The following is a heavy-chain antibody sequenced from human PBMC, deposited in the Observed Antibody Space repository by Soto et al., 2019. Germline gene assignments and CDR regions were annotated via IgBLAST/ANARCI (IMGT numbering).Heavy chain of an antibody. CDR1: GFSLSTSGM. J-gene: IGHJ5*02. V-gene: IGHV4-39*07. CDR3: ARGGRSSWYTRWFDP. CDR2: INHSGST. D-gene: IGHD6-13*01. Sequence: SGPTLVNPTQTLTLTCTFSGFSLSTSGMCVSWIRQPPGKGLEWIGEINHSGSTNYNPSLKSRVTISVDTSKNQFSLKLSSVTAADTAVYYCARGGRSSWYTRWFDPWGQGTLVTVSS.